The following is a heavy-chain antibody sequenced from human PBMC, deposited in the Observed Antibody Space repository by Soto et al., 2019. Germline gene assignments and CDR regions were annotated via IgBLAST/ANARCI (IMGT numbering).Heavy chain of an antibody. CDR3: ARYSGYDYYYYYYMDV. J-gene: IGHJ6*03. CDR1: GGSISSYY. CDR2: IYYSGST. D-gene: IGHD5-12*01. Sequence: PSETLSLTCTVSGGSISSYYWSWIRQPPGKGLEWIGYIYYSGSTNYNPSLKSRVTISVDTSKNQFSLKPSSVTAADTAVYYCARYSGYDYYYYYYMDVWGKGTTVTVSS. V-gene: IGHV4-59*01.